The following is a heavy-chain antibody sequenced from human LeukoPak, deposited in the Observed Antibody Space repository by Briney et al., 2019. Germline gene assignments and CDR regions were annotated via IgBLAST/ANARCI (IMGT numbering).Heavy chain of an antibody. D-gene: IGHD3-22*01. CDR2: IWYDGSNK. Sequence: GRSLRLSCAASGFTFSSYGMHWVRQAPGKGLEWVAVIWYDGSNKYYADSVKGRFTISRDNSENTLYLQMNSLRAEDTAVYYCVKESANSSGFDFDYWGQGTLVTVSS. CDR3: VKESANSSGFDFDY. CDR1: GFTFSSYG. J-gene: IGHJ4*02. V-gene: IGHV3-33*06.